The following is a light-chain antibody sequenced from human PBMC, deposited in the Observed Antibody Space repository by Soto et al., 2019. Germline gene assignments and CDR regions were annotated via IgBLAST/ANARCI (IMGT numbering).Light chain of an antibody. CDR3: LLYYGGVVL. J-gene: IGLJ2*01. V-gene: IGLV7-46*01. Sequence: QAVVTQEPSLTVSPGGTVTLTCGSSTGAVTSGHYPYWVQQRSGQAPRTLIYDAVNRHSWTPARLSGSLLGGKAALTLSGAQPEDEGDYYCLLYYGGVVLFGGGTKLTVL. CDR2: DAV. CDR1: TGAVTSGHY.